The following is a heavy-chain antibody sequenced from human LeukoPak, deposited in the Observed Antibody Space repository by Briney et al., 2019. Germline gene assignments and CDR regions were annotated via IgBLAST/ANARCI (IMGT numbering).Heavy chain of an antibody. CDR3: ARANWFSRDAFDI. J-gene: IGHJ3*02. CDR2: IYYSGSI. D-gene: IGHD7-27*01. Sequence: PSETLSLTCTVSGGSISSYYWSWIRQPPGKGLEWIGYIYYSGSINYNPSLKSRVTISVDTSKNQFSLKLSSVTAADTAVYYCARANWFSRDAFDIWGQGTMVTVSS. V-gene: IGHV4-59*01. CDR1: GGSISSYY.